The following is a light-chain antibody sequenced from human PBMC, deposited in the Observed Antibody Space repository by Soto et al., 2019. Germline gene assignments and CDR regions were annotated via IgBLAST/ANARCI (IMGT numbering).Light chain of an antibody. CDR1: QSVSST. V-gene: IGKV3-15*01. CDR3: QQYNSWSLT. CDR2: GAS. Sequence: EIVMTQSPATLSVSPGERATLSCRASQSVSSTLAWYQHKPGQAPRLLISGASTRATGIPARFSGSGSGTDFTLTISSLQSEDFAVYYCQQYNSWSLTFGGGTKVDIK. J-gene: IGKJ4*01.